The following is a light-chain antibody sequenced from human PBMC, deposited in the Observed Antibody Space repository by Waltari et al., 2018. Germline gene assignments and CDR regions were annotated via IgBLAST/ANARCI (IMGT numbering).Light chain of an antibody. J-gene: IGKJ3*01. V-gene: IGKV1-33*01. CDR2: DAS. CDR3: QQYDNLVFT. Sequence: DIQMTQSPSSLSASVGDRVTITCQASQDTRNYLNWYQQKPGKAPKLLIYDASSLETGVPSRVSGNGSGTDFTFTISSLQPEDIATYYCQQYDNLVFTFGPGTKVDIK. CDR1: QDTRNY.